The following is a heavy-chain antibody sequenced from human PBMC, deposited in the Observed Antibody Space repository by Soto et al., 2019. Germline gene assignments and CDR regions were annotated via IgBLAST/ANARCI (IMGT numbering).Heavy chain of an antibody. Sequence: PSETLSLTCAAYGGSFSGYYWSWIRQPPGKGLEWIGEINHSGSTNYNPSLKSRVTISVDTSKNQFSLKLSSVTAADTAVYYCARGIVVVPAASYYYYYGMDVWGQGTTVTVSS. CDR1: GGSFSGYY. V-gene: IGHV4-34*01. D-gene: IGHD2-2*01. CDR3: ARGIVVVPAASYYYYYGMDV. J-gene: IGHJ6*02. CDR2: INHSGST.